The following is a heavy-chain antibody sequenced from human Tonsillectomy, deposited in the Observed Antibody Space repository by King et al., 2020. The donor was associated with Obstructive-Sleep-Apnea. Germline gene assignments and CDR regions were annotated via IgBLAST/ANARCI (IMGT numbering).Heavy chain of an antibody. CDR1: GGSISSYY. V-gene: IGHV4-59*08. D-gene: IGHD5-18*01. CDR3: ARRARGYSPRVEYFDL. J-gene: IGHJ2*01. CDR2: IYYSGST. Sequence: QLQESGPGLVKPSETLSLTCTVSGGSISSYYWSWIRQPPGKGLESIGYIYYSGSTNYNPSLKSRVTISVDTSKNQFSLKLSSVTAADTAVYYCARRARGYSPRVEYFDLWGRGTLVTVSS.